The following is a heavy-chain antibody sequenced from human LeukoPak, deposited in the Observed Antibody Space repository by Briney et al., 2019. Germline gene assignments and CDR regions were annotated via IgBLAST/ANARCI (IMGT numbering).Heavy chain of an antibody. D-gene: IGHD6-19*01. V-gene: IGHV4-39*01. CDR1: GGSISSSSYY. CDR3: ARQGWLVLS. Sequence: SETLSLTCTVSGGSISSSSYYWGWIRQPPGKGLEWIGSIYYSGSTYYNPSLKSRVTISVDTSKNQFSPKLNSVTATDTAVYYCARQGWLVLSWGQGTLVTVSS. J-gene: IGHJ4*02. CDR2: IYYSGST.